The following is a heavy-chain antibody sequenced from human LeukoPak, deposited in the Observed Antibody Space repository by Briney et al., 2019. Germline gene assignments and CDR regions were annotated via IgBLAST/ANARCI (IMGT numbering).Heavy chain of an antibody. CDR2: TIPIFGTA. V-gene: IGHV1-69*13. J-gene: IGHJ6*03. CDR3: ARGVTYSNYVGYYMDV. D-gene: IGHD4-11*01. CDR1: GGTFSSYA. Sequence: SVKVSCKASGGTFSSYAISWVRQAPGQGLEWMGGTIPIFGTANYAQKFQGRVTITADESTSTAYMELSSLRSEDTAVYYCARGVTYSNYVGYYMDVWGKGTTVTVSS.